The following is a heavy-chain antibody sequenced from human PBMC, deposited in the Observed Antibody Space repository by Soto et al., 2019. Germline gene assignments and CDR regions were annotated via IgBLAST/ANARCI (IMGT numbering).Heavy chain of an antibody. CDR2: IIPIFGTA. CDR3: ARDPEYSSSWRTEFDY. Sequence: GASVKVSCKASGGTFSSHAISWVRQAPGQGLEWMGGIIPIFGTANYAQKFQGRVTITADESTSTAYMELSSLRSEDTAVYYCARDPEYSSSWRTEFDYWGQGTLVTVSS. CDR1: GGTFSSHA. D-gene: IGHD6-13*01. V-gene: IGHV1-69*13. J-gene: IGHJ4*02.